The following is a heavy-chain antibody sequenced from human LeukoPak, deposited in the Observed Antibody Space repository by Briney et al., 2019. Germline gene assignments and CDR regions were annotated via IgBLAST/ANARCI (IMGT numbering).Heavy chain of an antibody. Sequence: GASVKVSCKASGGTFGTYAITWVRQGPGKGLEWMGGIIPFYGITNYAEKFQGRVTITADKSTNTAYMEVDSLKSEDSAMYFCARCIQLERRREYYYYYGMDVWGRGTTVTVSS. CDR1: GGTFGTYA. CDR3: ARCIQLERRREYYYYYGMDV. D-gene: IGHD1-1*01. V-gene: IGHV1-69*10. J-gene: IGHJ6*04. CDR2: IIPFYGIT.